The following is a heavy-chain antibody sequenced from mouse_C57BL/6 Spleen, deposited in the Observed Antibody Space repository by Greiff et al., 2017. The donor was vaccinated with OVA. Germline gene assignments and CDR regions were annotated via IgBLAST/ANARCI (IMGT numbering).Heavy chain of an antibody. D-gene: IGHD1-1*01. Sequence: QVQLQQPGAELVMPGASVKLSCKASGYTFTSYWMHWVKQRPGQGLEWIGEIDPSDSYTNYNQKFKGKSTLTVDKSSSTAYMQLSSLTSEDSAVYYCARGGYYGSSYLKYCDYWGQGTTLTVSS. CDR2: IDPSDSYT. V-gene: IGHV1-69*01. J-gene: IGHJ2*01. CDR1: GYTFTSYW. CDR3: ARGGYYGSSYLKYCDY.